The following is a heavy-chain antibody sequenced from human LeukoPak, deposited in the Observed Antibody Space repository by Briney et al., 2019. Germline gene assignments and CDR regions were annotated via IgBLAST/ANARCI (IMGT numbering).Heavy chain of an antibody. Sequence: SETLSLTCAVYGGSFSGYYWSWIRQPPGKGLEWIGEINHSGSTNYNPSLKSRVTISVDTSKNQFSLKLSSVTAADTAVYYCARDRRAYCGGDCSYWGQGTLVTVSS. CDR3: ARDRRAYCGGDCSY. J-gene: IGHJ4*02. V-gene: IGHV4-34*01. CDR1: GGSFSGYY. CDR2: INHSGST. D-gene: IGHD2-21*02.